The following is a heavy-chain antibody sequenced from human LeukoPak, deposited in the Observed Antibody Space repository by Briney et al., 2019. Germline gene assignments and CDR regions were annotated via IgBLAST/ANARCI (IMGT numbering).Heavy chain of an antibody. J-gene: IGHJ4*02. V-gene: IGHV1-18*01. CDR1: GYTFTSYG. D-gene: IGHD5-18*01. CDR2: ISAYNGNT. CDR3: ARDDLRGYSYGYGY. Sequence: ASVKVSCKASGYTFTSYGISWVRQAPGQGLEWMGWISAYNGNTNYAQKLQGRVTMTTDTSTSTAYMELRSLRSDDTAVYYCARDDLRGYSYGYGYWGQGTLVTVSS.